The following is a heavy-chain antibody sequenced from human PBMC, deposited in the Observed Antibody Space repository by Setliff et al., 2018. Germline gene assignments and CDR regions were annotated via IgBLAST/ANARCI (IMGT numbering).Heavy chain of an antibody. CDR3: ARGRLLYVGDSHYFDN. Sequence: PSETLSLTCTVSDGSLSTYYWSWIRQPPGKGLEFIGYVYYSGTANYSPSLRSRLTISVDTSKNQFSLKLRSVTAADTAVYYCARGRLLYVGDSHYFDNWGQGTLVTVSS. D-gene: IGHD4-17*01. CDR2: VYYSGTA. J-gene: IGHJ4*02. CDR1: DGSLSTYY. V-gene: IGHV4-59*01.